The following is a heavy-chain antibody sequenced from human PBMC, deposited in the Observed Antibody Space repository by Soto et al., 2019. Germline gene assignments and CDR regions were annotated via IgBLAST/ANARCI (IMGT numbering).Heavy chain of an antibody. D-gene: IGHD2-2*02. CDR3: ATARDILLVPAALPPGFPY. Sequence: ASVKVSCKVSGYTLTELSMHWVRQAPGKGLEWMGGFDPEDGETIYAQKFQGRVTMTEDTSTDTAHMELSSLRSEDTAVYYCATARDILLVPAALPPGFPYRGQGTLVTVSS. V-gene: IGHV1-24*01. CDR2: FDPEDGET. CDR1: GYTLTELS. J-gene: IGHJ4*02.